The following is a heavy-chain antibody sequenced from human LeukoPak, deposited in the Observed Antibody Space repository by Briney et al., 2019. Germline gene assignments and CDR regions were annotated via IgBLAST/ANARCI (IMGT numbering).Heavy chain of an antibody. V-gene: IGHV4-59*01. Sequence: PSETLSLTCTVSGGSISSYYWSWIRQPPGKGLEWIGYIYYSGSTNYNPSLKSRVTISVDTSKNQFSLKLSSVTAADTAVYYCARSRRYGSGDYGMDVWGQGTTVTVSS. CDR2: IYYSGST. CDR1: GGSISSYY. D-gene: IGHD3-10*01. CDR3: ARSRRYGSGDYGMDV. J-gene: IGHJ6*02.